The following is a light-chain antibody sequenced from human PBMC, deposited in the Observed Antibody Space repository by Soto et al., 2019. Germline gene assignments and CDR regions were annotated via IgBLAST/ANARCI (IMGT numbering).Light chain of an antibody. V-gene: IGKV3-11*01. CDR1: QSVSSS. CDR2: DAS. Sequence: EIVLTQSPDTLSLSPGERATLSCRASQSVSSSLAWYQQKPGQAPRLLIYDASHRATGIPARFSGSGPGTDFTLTISSLEPEDFAVYYCHQRSNWPPEVTFGPGTKVDIK. CDR3: HQRSNWPPEVT. J-gene: IGKJ3*01.